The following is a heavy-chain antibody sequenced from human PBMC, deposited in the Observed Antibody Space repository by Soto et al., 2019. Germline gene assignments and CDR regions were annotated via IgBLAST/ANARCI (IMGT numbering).Heavy chain of an antibody. J-gene: IGHJ4*02. CDR1: GDSINSSHFY. D-gene: IGHD3-9*01. CDR3: ARLLTF. Sequence: NPSETLSLTCTVSGDSINSSHFYWGWIRQPPGKGLEWLGSFHFTGGTFCNPSLRSRLSIVFDTTRNHFSLRLRSMTAADTAVYFCARLLTFWGRGTLVTVS. V-gene: IGHV4-39*02. CDR2: FHFTGGT.